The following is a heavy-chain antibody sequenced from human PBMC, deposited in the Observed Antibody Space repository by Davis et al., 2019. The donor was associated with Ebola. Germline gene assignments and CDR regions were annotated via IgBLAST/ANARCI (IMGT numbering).Heavy chain of an antibody. D-gene: IGHD1-26*01. Sequence: ASVKVSCKASGYTFTNYYMHWVRQAPGQGLEWMGMINPNDGRTIYAQKFQGRVTVTRDTSTTTVYMEVSSLTSEDTAVFYCARDSGTYLPLDYWGQGTLVTVSS. CDR2: INPNDGRT. CDR3: ARDSGTYLPLDY. J-gene: IGHJ4*02. V-gene: IGHV1-46*01. CDR1: GYTFTNYY.